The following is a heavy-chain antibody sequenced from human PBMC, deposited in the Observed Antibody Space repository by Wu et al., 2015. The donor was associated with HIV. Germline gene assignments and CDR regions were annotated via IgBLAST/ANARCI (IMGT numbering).Heavy chain of an antibody. CDR3: AADSDYDILSSWVPDGFDV. CDR2: MVVGSVNT. D-gene: IGHD3-9*01. Sequence: VQXGAERRSLGPQVKVSCKASGFTFRSSAMQWVRQARGQGLGWIGWMVVGSVNTNYAQKFQGRVTFTRDLSTSTAYTELSSLRSEDTAVYYCAADSDYDILSSWVPDGFDVWGHGTMVTVSS. CDR1: GFTFRSSA. V-gene: IGHV1-58*02. J-gene: IGHJ3*01.